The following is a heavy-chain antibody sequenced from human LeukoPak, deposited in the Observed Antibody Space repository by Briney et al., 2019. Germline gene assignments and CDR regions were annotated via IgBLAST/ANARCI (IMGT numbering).Heavy chain of an antibody. CDR1: GFTFSSYP. Sequence: GGSLRLSCAASGFTFSSYPMSWVRQAPGKGLEWVSAIGGGGGSPYYADSVKGRFTISRDNSKNTLYLQMNSLRAEDTALYYCAKRDNSRAFDIWGQGTVVTVSS. V-gene: IGHV3-23*01. D-gene: IGHD1-1*01. CDR2: IGGGGGSP. J-gene: IGHJ3*02. CDR3: AKRDNSRAFDI.